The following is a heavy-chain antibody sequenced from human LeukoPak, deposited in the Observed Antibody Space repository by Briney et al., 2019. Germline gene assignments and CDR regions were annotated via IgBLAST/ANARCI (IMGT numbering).Heavy chain of an antibody. Sequence: SETLSLTCTVSGGSISSYFWSWIRQPPGKGLEWIGYIYYSGSTNYNPSLKSRVTISVDTSKNQFSLKLSSVTAADTAVYYCARVSLVRGAPDYYFDYWGQGTLVTVSS. J-gene: IGHJ4*02. D-gene: IGHD3-10*01. V-gene: IGHV4-59*08. CDR3: ARVSLVRGAPDYYFDY. CDR1: GGSISSYF. CDR2: IYYSGST.